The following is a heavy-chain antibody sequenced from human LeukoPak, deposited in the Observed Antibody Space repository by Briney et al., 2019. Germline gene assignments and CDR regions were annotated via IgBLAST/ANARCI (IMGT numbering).Heavy chain of an antibody. J-gene: IGHJ3*02. V-gene: IGHV3-21*04. CDR1: GFTFSSYS. Sequence: GGSLRLSCAASGFTFSSYSMNWVRQAPGKGLEWVSSISSSSYIYYADSVKGRFTISRDNAKNSLYLQMNSLRAEDTAVYYCARGFTSGVAKENIVVVPAAKGRATAFDIWGQGTMVTVSS. CDR3: ARGFTSGVAKENIVVVPAAKGRATAFDI. CDR2: ISSSSYI. D-gene: IGHD2-2*01.